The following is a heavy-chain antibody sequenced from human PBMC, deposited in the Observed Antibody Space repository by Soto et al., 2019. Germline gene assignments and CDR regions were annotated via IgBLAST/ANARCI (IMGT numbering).Heavy chain of an antibody. J-gene: IGHJ3*02. D-gene: IGHD3-9*01. V-gene: IGHV3-74*01. CDR3: ARGDDIFTGYYRSSGLHGFDI. CDR2: LNGDGSTT. Sequence: GGSLRLSCAASGFTFSAYWMHWVRQAPGKGLVWVSRLNGDGSTTNYADSVKGRFTIAIHNSKNTLYLQMNRLRAEAPAVSYCARGDDIFTGYYRSSGLHGFDIWGQGTMVTVSS. CDR1: GFTFSAYW.